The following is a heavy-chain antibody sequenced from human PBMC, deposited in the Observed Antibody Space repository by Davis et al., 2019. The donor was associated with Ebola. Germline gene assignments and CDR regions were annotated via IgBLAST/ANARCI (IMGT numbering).Heavy chain of an antibody. CDR3: ARQGYSGSLGDS. D-gene: IGHD1-26*01. CDR2: IYYSGSS. Sequence: SETLSLTCAVYGGSFSGYYWSWIRQPPGKGLEWIGSIYYSGSSYYNPSLKSRVTMSVDTSKNQFSLKLSSVTAADTAVYYCARQGYSGSLGDSWGQGTLVTVSS. CDR1: GGSFSGYY. J-gene: IGHJ4*02. V-gene: IGHV4-34*01.